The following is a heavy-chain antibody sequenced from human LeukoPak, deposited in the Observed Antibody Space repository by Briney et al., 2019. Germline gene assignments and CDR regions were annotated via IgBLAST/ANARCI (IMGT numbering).Heavy chain of an antibody. V-gene: IGHV4-61*01. D-gene: IGHD6-19*01. CDR3: ARGFASGWYSRYGP. Sequence: SETLSLTCSVSGDPVTRGSYYWSWIRQPPGKELEWIGYVYHTGSTNYNPSLKSRVTISVDTSKNEFSLKMTSVTAADTAVYYCARGFASGWYSRYGPWGQGTLVTVSS. CDR1: GDPVTRGSYY. CDR2: VYHTGST. J-gene: IGHJ5*02.